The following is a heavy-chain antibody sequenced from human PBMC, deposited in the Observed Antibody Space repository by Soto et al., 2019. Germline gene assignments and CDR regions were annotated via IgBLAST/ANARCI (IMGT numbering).Heavy chain of an antibody. J-gene: IGHJ3*02. CDR2: ISWNSGSI. Sequence: EVQLVESGGGLVQPGRSLRLSCAASGFTFDDYAMHWVRQAPGKGLEWVSGISWNSGSIGYADSVKGRFTISRDNAKNALYLQMNSLRAEDTALYYCAKDFSVVRGQDAFDIWGQGTMVTVSS. CDR1: GFTFDDYA. V-gene: IGHV3-9*01. D-gene: IGHD3-10*01. CDR3: AKDFSVVRGQDAFDI.